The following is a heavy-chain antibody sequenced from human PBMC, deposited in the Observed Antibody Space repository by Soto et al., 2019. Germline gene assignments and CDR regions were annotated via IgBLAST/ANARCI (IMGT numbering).Heavy chain of an antibody. V-gene: IGHV4-31*03. D-gene: IGHD3-22*01. CDR1: GYSITAGGYY. J-gene: IGHJ6*02. CDR2: FYSSGSI. Sequence: PSETLSLTCFVSGYSITAGGYYWSWIRHHPGKGLEWIGSFYSSGSIIYNPSLRSRVSISGDTSSNQFSMSLTSVTAADTARYYCARGGSAERQTDGDSYHYYPMDVWGQGTTVTVSS. CDR3: ARGGSAERQTDGDSYHYYPMDV.